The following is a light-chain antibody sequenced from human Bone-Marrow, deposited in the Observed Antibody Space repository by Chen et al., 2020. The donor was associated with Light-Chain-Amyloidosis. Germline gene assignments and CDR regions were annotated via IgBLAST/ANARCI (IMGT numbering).Light chain of an antibody. Sequence: EIVLTQSPGTLSLSPGEGANLSCRASQTISSNYLTWYQQKFGQAPRLLIYGSSSRATGIPDRFPGSVSGTDFTLTINRLEPEDFAMYYCRQYGTSPLTFGGGTKVEIK. CDR3: RQYGTSPLT. CDR1: QTISSNY. CDR2: GSS. J-gene: IGKJ4*01. V-gene: IGKV3-20*01.